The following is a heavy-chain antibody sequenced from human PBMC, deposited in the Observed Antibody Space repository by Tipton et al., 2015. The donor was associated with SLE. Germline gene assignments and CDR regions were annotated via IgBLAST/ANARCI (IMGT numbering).Heavy chain of an antibody. CDR1: GFSFRNFA. CDR3: ARDGDPDSSGRLDY. J-gene: IGHJ4*02. V-gene: IGHV3-30*12. CDR2: ISYDGTYK. Sequence: SLRLSCAASGFSFRNFAMHWVRQAPGKGLEWVALISYDGTYKYHADSLKGRFTISRDNAKNSLYLQMNSLRTEDTAVYYCARDGDPDSSGRLDYWGQGTLVTVSS. D-gene: IGHD3-22*01.